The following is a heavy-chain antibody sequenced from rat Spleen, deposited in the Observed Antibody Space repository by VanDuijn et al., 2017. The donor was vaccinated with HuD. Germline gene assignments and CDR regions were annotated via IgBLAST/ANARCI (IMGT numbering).Heavy chain of an antibody. V-gene: IGHV5-58*01. D-gene: IGHD1-11*01. J-gene: IGHJ4*01. Sequence: EVQLVETGGGSVQPGRSLKLSCVASGFTFNSYWMYWTRQAPGKGLEWVASISPSGGSTYYRDSVKGRFTISRDNAQNTLYLQMNSLRSEDTATYYCTRNGGYVMDAWVQGASVTVSS. CDR2: ISPSGGST. CDR3: TRNGGYVMDA. CDR1: GFTFNSYW.